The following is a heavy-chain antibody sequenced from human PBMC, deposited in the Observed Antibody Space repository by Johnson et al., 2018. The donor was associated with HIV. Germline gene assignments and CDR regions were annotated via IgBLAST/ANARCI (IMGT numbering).Heavy chain of an antibody. CDR3: ARGRRPWELHGFNAFDT. Sequence: QMLLVESGGGVVQPGRSLRLSCAASRFTFSSFAMHWVRQAPGKGLEWVAVISYDASNKYYADSVKGRFTISRDNSKNTLYLQMNSLRVEDTAVYHCARGRRPWELHGFNAFDTWGQGTRVTVSS. CDR2: ISYDASNK. V-gene: IGHV3-30*04. CDR1: RFTFSSFA. J-gene: IGHJ3*02. D-gene: IGHD1-26*01.